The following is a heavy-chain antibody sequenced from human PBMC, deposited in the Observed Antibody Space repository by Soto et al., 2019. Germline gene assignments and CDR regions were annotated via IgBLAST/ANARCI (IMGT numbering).Heavy chain of an antibody. D-gene: IGHD3-9*01. Sequence: SETLSLTCTVSCGSISSGGYYWSWIRQHPGKGLEWIGYIYYSGSTYYNPSLKSRVTISVDTSKNQFSLKLSSVTAADTAVYYCARDSRHDILTGPDYWGQGTLVTVSS. CDR3: ARDSRHDILTGPDY. V-gene: IGHV4-31*03. CDR2: IYYSGST. J-gene: IGHJ4*02. CDR1: CGSISSGGYY.